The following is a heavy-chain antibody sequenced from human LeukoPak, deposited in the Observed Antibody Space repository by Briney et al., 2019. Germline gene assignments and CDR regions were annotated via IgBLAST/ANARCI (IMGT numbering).Heavy chain of an antibody. D-gene: IGHD2-2*02. CDR2: LSGRGATT. J-gene: IGHJ5*02. V-gene: IGHV3-23*01. CDR3: ANDDDRGCSSTSCYRWFDP. Sequence: GGSLRLSCAASGFTFSSFAMSWVRQAPGKGLEWVSTLSGRGATTNYADSVKGRFTISRDNSKNTLYLQMDSLRAEDTAVYYCANDDDRGCSSTSCYRWFDPWGQGTRVTVSS. CDR1: GFTFSSFA.